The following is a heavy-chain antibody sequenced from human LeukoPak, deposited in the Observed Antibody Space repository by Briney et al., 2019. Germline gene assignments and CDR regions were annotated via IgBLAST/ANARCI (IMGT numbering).Heavy chain of an antibody. CDR3: ARADYDILTGYYSYFDY. Sequence: SETLSLTCTVSGGSISSYYWSWIRQPPGKGLEWIGYVYYSGSTNYNPSLKSRVTISVDTSKNQFSLKLSSVTAADTAVYYRARADYDILTGYYSYFDYWGQGTLVTVSS. D-gene: IGHD3-9*01. CDR1: GGSISSYY. J-gene: IGHJ4*02. CDR2: VYYSGST. V-gene: IGHV4-59*01.